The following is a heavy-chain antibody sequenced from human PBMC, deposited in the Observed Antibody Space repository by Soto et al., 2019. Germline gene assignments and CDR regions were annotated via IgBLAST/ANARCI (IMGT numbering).Heavy chain of an antibody. CDR1: GVSIGSSDYF. V-gene: IGHV4-39*01. J-gene: IGHJ4*02. Sequence: QLQLQESGPGLVKPSETLSLTCTVSGVSIGSSDYFWGWIRQPPGKGLEWIGSFSSSGRTFPNPSLKSRLSMSVGTSNDQFSLGLSSVTAADTAVYFCAMLPRTTVAGAGTDFWGQGTRVTVSS. CDR3: AMLPRTTVAGAGTDF. CDR2: FSSSGRT. D-gene: IGHD6-19*01.